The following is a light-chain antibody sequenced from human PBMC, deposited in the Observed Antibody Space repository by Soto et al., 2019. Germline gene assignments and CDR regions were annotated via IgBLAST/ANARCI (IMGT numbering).Light chain of an antibody. CDR3: QQSFSSPPIT. Sequence: DIQMTQSPSSLSASLGDTVTISCRASQNIENYLHWYQQKAGKAPEVLLYVASVLKDGVSSRFSGRGYGTDFTLTITNLQPEDFAMYYCQQSFSSPPITFGQGTRLDIK. CDR1: QNIENY. CDR2: VAS. V-gene: IGKV1-39*01. J-gene: IGKJ5*01.